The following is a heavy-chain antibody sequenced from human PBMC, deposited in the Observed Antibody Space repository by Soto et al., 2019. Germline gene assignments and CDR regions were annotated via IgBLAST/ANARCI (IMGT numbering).Heavy chain of an antibody. J-gene: IGHJ6*02. Sequence: QVQLVESGGGVVQPGRSLRLSCAASGFTFSDYAMHWVRHVPGQGLEWVAVISFNGGNKYYADSVQGRFTISRDNSRNTLYLQMNRLRGEDTAVYYCAKSPTPNQLILVVRGGGMDVWGQGTTVTVSS. CDR3: AKSPTPNQLILVVRGGGMDV. CDR2: ISFNGGNK. D-gene: IGHD2-2*01. V-gene: IGHV3-30*04. CDR1: GFTFSDYA.